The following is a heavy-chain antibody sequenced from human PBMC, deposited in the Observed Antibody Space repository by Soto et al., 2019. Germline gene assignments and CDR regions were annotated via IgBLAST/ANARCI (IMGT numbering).Heavy chain of an antibody. V-gene: IGHV3-73*02. CDR1: GFSFSGSA. Sequence: EVQLVESGGGVVQPGGSLKLSCAASGFSFSGSAMHWVRQASGKGLEWVGRIRSKTHNHATAYAAWGEGRVTISRDDSTNTAYLQMNSLKTEDTAVDYCTRQGRGQGRDYVDHSVDAASIDQLGQGTLVTVSS. CDR2: IRSKTHNHAT. D-gene: IGHD3-16*01. J-gene: IGHJ4*02. CDR3: TRQGRGQGRDYVDHSVDAASIDQ.